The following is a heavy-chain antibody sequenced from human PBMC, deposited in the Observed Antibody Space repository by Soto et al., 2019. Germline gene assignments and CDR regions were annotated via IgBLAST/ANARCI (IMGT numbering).Heavy chain of an antibody. CDR3: AKDRYSSSAYYYHGMDG. Sequence: EVQLVESGGGLVQPGRSLRLSCAASGFIFDDYAMHWFRHAPGKGLEWVAVISGDSGSLGYADSVKGRFTISRDNAKKSLYMQMNSLRADDPALDYCAKDRYSSSAYYYHGMDGWGQGTTVTVSS. J-gene: IGHJ6*02. D-gene: IGHD5-18*01. CDR1: GFIFDDYA. CDR2: ISGDSGSL. V-gene: IGHV3-9*01.